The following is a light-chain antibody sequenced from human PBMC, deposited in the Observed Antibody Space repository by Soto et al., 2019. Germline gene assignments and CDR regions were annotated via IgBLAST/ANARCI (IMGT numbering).Light chain of an antibody. J-gene: IGKJ5*01. CDR3: QHFKSFPIT. CDR1: QTISSW. V-gene: IGKV1-5*01. CDR2: ESS. Sequence: IQMTQSPSTLSGSVGDRFTITCRASQTISSWLAWYQQKPGKAPKLLIYESSLLQSGVPSRFSGSGSGTDFTLTISSLQPEDFATYYCQHFKSFPITFGQGTRREIK.